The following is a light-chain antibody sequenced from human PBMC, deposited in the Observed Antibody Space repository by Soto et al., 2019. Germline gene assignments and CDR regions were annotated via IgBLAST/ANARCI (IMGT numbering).Light chain of an antibody. CDR3: SSFAGSGTLVV. Sequence: QSALTQPASVSGSPGQSITISCTGTKTDIGNYNLVSWYQRHPDKAPKLIIYEDTKRPSGISNRFSASKSGTTAYLTISGLQAEDEADYHCSSFAGSGTLVVFGGGPKLTVL. J-gene: IGLJ2*01. CDR2: EDT. V-gene: IGLV2-23*01. CDR1: KTDIGNYNL.